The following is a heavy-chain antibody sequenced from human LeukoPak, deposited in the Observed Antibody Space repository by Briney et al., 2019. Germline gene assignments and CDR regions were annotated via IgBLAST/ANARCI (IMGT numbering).Heavy chain of an antibody. Sequence: ASVKVSCKASGYTFTGYYMHWVRQAPGQGLEWMGWINPNSGGTNYAQKFQGRVTMTRGTSISTAYMELRRLRSDDTAVYYCARDHYYDSSGYYYYMDVWGKGTTVTVSS. J-gene: IGHJ6*03. CDR3: ARDHYYDSSGYYYYMDV. CDR2: INPNSGGT. CDR1: GYTFTGYY. D-gene: IGHD3-22*01. V-gene: IGHV1-2*02.